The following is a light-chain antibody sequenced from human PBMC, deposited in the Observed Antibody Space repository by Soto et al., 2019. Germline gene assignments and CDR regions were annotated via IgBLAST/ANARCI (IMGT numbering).Light chain of an antibody. CDR3: QQRSNWPWT. V-gene: IGKV3-11*01. CDR1: QSVGTN. J-gene: IGKJ1*01. Sequence: ERVMTQSPVTLSLSAGESVTLSCRASQSVGTNLAWYQQKPGQAPSLLIYEASSRATGIPARFSGGGSGTVFTLTISRLETEDFAVYYCQQRSNWPWTFGQGTKVDIK. CDR2: EAS.